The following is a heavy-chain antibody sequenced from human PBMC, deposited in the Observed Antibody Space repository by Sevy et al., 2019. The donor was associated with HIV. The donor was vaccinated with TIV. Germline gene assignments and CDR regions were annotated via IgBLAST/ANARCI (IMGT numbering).Heavy chain of an antibody. CDR2: TCYRSKWFN. CDR3: ARDYYDSGGNYYFDY. D-gene: IGHD3-22*01. J-gene: IGHJ4*02. Sequence: KQSQTLSLTCAISGDSVSSNSAAWNWIRQSPSRGLEWQGRTCYRSKWFNDYAVSVKSRISINPDTSKNQFSLQLNSVIPEDTAVYYCARDYYDSGGNYYFDYWCQGTLVTVSS. V-gene: IGHV6-1*01. CDR1: GDSVSSNSAA.